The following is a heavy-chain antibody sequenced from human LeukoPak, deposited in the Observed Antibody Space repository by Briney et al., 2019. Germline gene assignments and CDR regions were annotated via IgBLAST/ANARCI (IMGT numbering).Heavy chain of an antibody. CDR1: GFTFSDYY. J-gene: IGHJ3*02. D-gene: IGHD3/OR15-3a*01. V-gene: IGHV3-66*01. CDR2: IYSGGST. Sequence: GGSLRLSCAASGFTFSDYYMSWVRQAPGKGLEWVSVIYSGGSTYYADSVKGRFTISRDNSKNTLYLQMNSLRAEDTAVYYCARASFLVHDAFDIWGQGTMVTVSS. CDR3: ARASFLVHDAFDI.